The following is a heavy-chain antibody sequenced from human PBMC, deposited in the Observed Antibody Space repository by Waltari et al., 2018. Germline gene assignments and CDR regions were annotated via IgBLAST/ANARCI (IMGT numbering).Heavy chain of an antibody. CDR3: ARVRDGYNGYFDY. CDR1: GYSISSGYY. CDR2: IYHSGST. J-gene: IGHJ4*02. V-gene: IGHV4-38-2*01. Sequence: QVQLQESGPGLVKPSETLSLTCAVSGYSISSGYYWGWIRQPPGKGMEWIGIIYHSGSTYYNPSLKSRVTISVDTSKNQFSLKLSSVTAADTAVYYCARVRDGYNGYFDYWGQGTLVTVSS. D-gene: IGHD5-12*01.